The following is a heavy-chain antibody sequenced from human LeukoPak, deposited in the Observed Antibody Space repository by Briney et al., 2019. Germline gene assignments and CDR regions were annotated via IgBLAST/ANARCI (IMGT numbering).Heavy chain of an antibody. CDR3: ARAQAVAGTGGFDP. Sequence: GGSLRLSCAASGFTFSSYAMSWVRQAPGEGPVWVSRVNSDGSSTSYADSVKGRFTISRDNAKNTVYLQMKSLRDDDTAVYYCARAQAVAGTGGFDPWGQGTLVTVSS. CDR2: VNSDGSST. CDR1: GFTFSSYA. J-gene: IGHJ5*02. V-gene: IGHV3-74*01. D-gene: IGHD6-19*01.